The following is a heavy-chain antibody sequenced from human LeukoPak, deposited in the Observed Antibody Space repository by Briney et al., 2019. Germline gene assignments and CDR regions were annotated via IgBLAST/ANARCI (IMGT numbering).Heavy chain of an antibody. V-gene: IGHV3-21*01. CDR2: ISSSSSYI. CDR3: ARTVVAATLWFDP. CDR1: GFTFSSYS. D-gene: IGHD2-15*01. J-gene: IGHJ5*02. Sequence: GGSLRLSCAASGFTFSSYSMNWVRQAPGKGLEWVSSISSSSSYIYYADSVKGRFTISRDNAKNSLYLQMNSLRAEDTAVYYCARTVVAATLWFDPWGQGTLVTVSS.